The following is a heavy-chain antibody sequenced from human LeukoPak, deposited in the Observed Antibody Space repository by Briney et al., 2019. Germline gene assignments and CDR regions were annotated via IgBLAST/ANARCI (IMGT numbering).Heavy chain of an antibody. CDR2: IIPIFGTA. CDR3: ARDVGIAAAGVHDY. Sequence: VASVKVSCKASGGTFSSYAISWVRQAPGQGLEWMGGIIPIFGTANYAQKFQGRVTITADESTSTAYMELSSLRSEDTAVYYCARDVGIAAAGVHDYWGQGTLVTVSS. J-gene: IGHJ4*02. CDR1: GGTFSSYA. D-gene: IGHD6-13*01. V-gene: IGHV1-69*01.